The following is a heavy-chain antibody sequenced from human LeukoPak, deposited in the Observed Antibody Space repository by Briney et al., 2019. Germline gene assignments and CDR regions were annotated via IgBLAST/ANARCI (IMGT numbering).Heavy chain of an antibody. Sequence: GGSLRLSCAASGFTFSRYSMNWVRQAPGKGLEWVSYISSSSSTIYYADSVKGRFTISRDNAKNSLYLQMNSLRAEDTAVYYCVRMGCSSTSCYTPTFDYSSQGTLVTVSS. V-gene: IGHV3-48*01. J-gene: IGHJ4*02. CDR3: VRMGCSSTSCYTPTFDY. D-gene: IGHD2-2*02. CDR2: ISSSSSTI. CDR1: GFTFSRYS.